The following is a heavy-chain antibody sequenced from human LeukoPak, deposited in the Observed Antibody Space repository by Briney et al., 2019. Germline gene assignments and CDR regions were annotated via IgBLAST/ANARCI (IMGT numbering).Heavy chain of an antibody. CDR2: ISHSGST. D-gene: IGHD2-15*01. CDR3: ARGRRNCSGGSCYRVFDY. Sequence: SETLSLTCAVYGGSFSGYYWSWIRQPPGKGLEWIGEISHSGSTNYNPSLKSRVTISVDTSKNQFSLKLSSVTAADTAVYYRARGRRNCSGGSCYRVFDYWGQGTLVTVSS. J-gene: IGHJ4*02. CDR1: GGSFSGYY. V-gene: IGHV4-34*01.